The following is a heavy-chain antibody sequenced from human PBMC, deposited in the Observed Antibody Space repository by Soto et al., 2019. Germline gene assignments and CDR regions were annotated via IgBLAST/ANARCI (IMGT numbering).Heavy chain of an antibody. CDR2: IYYSGST. D-gene: IGHD3-10*01. J-gene: IGHJ4*02. CDR3: ARDPAGSGSYWDY. V-gene: IGHV4-31*03. Sequence: QVQLQESGPGLVKPSQTLSLTCTVSGGSISSGGYYWSWIRQHPGKGLEWIGYIYYSGSTYYTPSLKSRVTXSXDXXKNQFSLKLSSVTAADTAMYYCARDPAGSGSYWDYWGQGTLVTVSS. CDR1: GGSISSGGYY.